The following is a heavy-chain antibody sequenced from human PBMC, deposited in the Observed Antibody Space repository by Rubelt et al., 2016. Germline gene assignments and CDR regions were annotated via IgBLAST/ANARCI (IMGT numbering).Heavy chain of an antibody. CDR2: INHSGST. V-gene: IGHV4-34*01. CDR3: ARGWGSRWYYFDY. CDR1: GGSFSGYY. J-gene: IGHJ4*02. Sequence: QVQLQQWGAGLLKPSETLSLTCAVYGGSFSGYYWSWIRQPPGKGLEWIGAINHSGSTNYNPSLKSRVTISVDTSKNQFSLKLNSVTAADTAVYFCARGWGSRWYYFDYWGQGILVTVSS. D-gene: IGHD6-13*01.